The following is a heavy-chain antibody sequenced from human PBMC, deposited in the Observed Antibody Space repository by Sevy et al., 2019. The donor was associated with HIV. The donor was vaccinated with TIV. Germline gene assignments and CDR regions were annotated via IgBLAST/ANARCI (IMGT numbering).Heavy chain of an antibody. CDR2: VSGNDGST. V-gene: IGHV3-23*01. J-gene: IGHJ4*02. CDR3: AKDFSYGGNSWNCDL. CDR1: GFIFSKFA. D-gene: IGHD4-17*01. Sequence: GGSLRLSCAASGFIFSKFALSWVRQAPGRGLEWVSAVSGNDGSTYYATSVKGRFTISRDISENMLYLQMNSLSAEDTAVYYCAKDFSYGGNSWNCDLWCQVTLFTVSS.